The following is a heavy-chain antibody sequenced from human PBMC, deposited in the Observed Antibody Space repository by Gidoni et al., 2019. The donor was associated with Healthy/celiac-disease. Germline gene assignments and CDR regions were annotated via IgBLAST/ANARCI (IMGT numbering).Heavy chain of an antibody. J-gene: IGHJ4*02. CDR2: IWYDGSNK. V-gene: IGHV3-33*01. CDR3: ARGADSSGYYYGIGY. CDR1: GFTFSSYG. Sequence: QVQLVDSGGGVVQPGRSLRLSCAASGFTFSSYGMHWVRQAPGKGLEWVAVIWYDGSNKYYADSVKGRFTISRDNSKNTLYLQMNSLRAEDTAVYYCARGADSSGYYYGIGYWGQGTLVTVSS. D-gene: IGHD3-22*01.